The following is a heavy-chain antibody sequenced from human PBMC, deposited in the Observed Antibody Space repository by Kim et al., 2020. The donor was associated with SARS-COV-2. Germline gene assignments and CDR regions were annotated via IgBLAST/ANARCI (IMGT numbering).Heavy chain of an antibody. CDR2: ISGSGGST. V-gene: IGHV3-23*01. Sequence: GGSLRLSCAASGFTFSSYAMSWVRQAPGKGLEWVSAISGSGGSTYYADSVKGRFTISRDNSKNTLYLQMNSLRAEDTAVYYCAKDASNQLPHHYYYYGMDVWGQGTTVTVSS. CDR3: AKDASNQLPHHYYYYGMDV. J-gene: IGHJ6*02. CDR1: GFTFSSYA. D-gene: IGHD2-2*01.